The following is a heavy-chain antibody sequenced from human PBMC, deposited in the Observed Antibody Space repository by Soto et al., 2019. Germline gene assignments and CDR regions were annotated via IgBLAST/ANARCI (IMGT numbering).Heavy chain of an antibody. CDR2: IGTAGDT. J-gene: IGHJ4*02. CDR1: GFTFSSYD. CDR3: ARRSTKTPALDY. V-gene: IGHV3-13*01. Sequence: EVQLVESGGGLVQPGGSLRLPCAASGFTFSSYDMHWVRQPTGKGLEWVSAIGTAGDTYYPGSVKGRFTISRENAKNSLYLQMNSLRAGDTAVYYCARRSTKTPALDYWGQGTLVTVSS. D-gene: IGHD1-26*01.